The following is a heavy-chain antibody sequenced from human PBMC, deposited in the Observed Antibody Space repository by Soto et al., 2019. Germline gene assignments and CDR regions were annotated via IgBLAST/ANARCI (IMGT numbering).Heavy chain of an antibody. V-gene: IGHV3-23*01. Sequence: GGSLRLSCAASGFTFSSYAMSWVRQAPGKGLEWVSAISGSGGSTYYADSVKGRFTISRDNSKNTLYLQMNSLRAEDTAVYYCAKVTWEGKVTWGGYAYCGGDCTNMVYYFDYWGQGTLVTVSS. J-gene: IGHJ4*02. CDR3: AKVTWEGKVTWGGYAYCGGDCTNMVYYFDY. CDR1: GFTFSSYA. CDR2: ISGSGGST. D-gene: IGHD2-21*02.